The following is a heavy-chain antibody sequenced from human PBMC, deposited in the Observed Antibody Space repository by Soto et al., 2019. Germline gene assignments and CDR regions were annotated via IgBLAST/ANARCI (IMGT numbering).Heavy chain of an antibody. V-gene: IGHV4-30-4*01. D-gene: IGHD3-10*01. Sequence: QVRLQESGPGLVKPSQTLSLTCTVSGASINSADSYWSWIRQPPGKGLEWIGSFYYTGRTSYNPSXKTPVSISVXPXXXQXXLELTSVTAADTAMYHCACLAGSVNHLGVVTKYDHWGQGALATVSS. CDR3: ACLAGSVNHLGVVTKYDH. CDR1: GASINSADSY. CDR2: FYYTGRT. J-gene: IGHJ4*02.